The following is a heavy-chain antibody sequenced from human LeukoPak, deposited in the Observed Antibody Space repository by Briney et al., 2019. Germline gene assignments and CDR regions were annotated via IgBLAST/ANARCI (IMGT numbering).Heavy chain of an antibody. CDR2: INPNSGGT. J-gene: IGHJ6*02. D-gene: IGHD3-3*01. CDR1: GYTFTGYY. CDR3: ARYSYDFWSGYPPEYGMDV. V-gene: IGHV1-2*02. Sequence: ASAKVSCKASGYTFTGYYMHWVRQAPGQGLEWMGWINPNSGGTNYAQKFQGRVTMTRDTSISTAYMELSRLRSDDTAVYYCARYSYDFWSGYPPEYGMDVWGQGTTVTVSS.